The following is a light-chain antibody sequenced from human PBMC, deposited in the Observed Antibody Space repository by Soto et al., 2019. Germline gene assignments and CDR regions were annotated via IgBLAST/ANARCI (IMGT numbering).Light chain of an antibody. CDR3: QEYTTYSRT. Sequence: DIPMTQSPSTLSAFVGDRVTITCRASQSISRWLAWYQHKPGKAPKVLIYDVSMLQSGVPSRFSGGGFGTEFTLTITSLQPDDFATYYCQEYTTYSRTFGQGTKVEVK. CDR2: DVS. V-gene: IGKV1-5*01. CDR1: QSISRW. J-gene: IGKJ1*01.